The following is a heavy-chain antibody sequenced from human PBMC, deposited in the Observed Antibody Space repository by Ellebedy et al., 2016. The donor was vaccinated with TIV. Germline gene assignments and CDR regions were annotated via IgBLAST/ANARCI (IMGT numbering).Heavy chain of an antibody. CDR3: ATRGHSIGWFAD. Sequence: PGGSLRLSCATSGFIFSAYAISWVPQPPGTGLEWISTMSGRGVSTFAADSVKGRFTISRDFSKRTVYLQMNSLRVEDTAVYFCATRGHSIGWFADWGQGTLVTVSS. D-gene: IGHD3-22*01. CDR1: GFIFSAYA. V-gene: IGHV3-23*01. J-gene: IGHJ5*02. CDR2: MSGRGVST.